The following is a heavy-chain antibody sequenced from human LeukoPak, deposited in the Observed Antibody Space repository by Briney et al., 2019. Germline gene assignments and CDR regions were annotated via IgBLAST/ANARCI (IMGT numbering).Heavy chain of an antibody. CDR1: GFTFSGFS. J-gene: IGHJ4*02. CDR3: AGERGDITDY. V-gene: IGHV3-7*01. CDR2: IKQDGSER. D-gene: IGHD3-9*01. Sequence: GGSLRLSCAASGFTFSGFSMSWVRQSPTKGLEWVANIKQDGSERYYVDSVKGRFTISRDNAKNTLYLQMNSLRAEDTAVYYCAGERGDITDYWGQGTLVTVSS.